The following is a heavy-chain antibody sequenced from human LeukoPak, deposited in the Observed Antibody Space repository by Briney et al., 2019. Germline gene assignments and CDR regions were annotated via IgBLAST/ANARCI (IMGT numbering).Heavy chain of an antibody. CDR1: GFTFSSYW. CDR2: IGGGGPTT. J-gene: IGHJ4*02. CDR3: ARGFLGGTDQYFDS. Sequence: GGSLRLSCAASGFTFSSYWMTWVRQAPAKGLEWVSTIGGGGPTTDYADSVKDRFTISRDNSKNTLCLQMNSLRAEDTAVYFCARGFLGGTDQYFDSWGQGTLVTVSS. V-gene: IGHV3-23*01. D-gene: IGHD6-19*01.